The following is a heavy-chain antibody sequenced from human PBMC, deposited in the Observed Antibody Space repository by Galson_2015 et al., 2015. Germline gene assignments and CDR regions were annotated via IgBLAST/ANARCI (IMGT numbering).Heavy chain of an antibody. V-gene: IGHV3-30-3*01. D-gene: IGHD6-6*01. Sequence: SLRLSCAASGFTFSSYAMHWVRRAPGKGLEWVAVISYDGSNKYYADSVKGRFTISRDNSKNTLYLQMNSLRAEDTAVYYCAAASSSSSVTYYYGMDVWGQGTTVTVSS. CDR1: GFTFSSYA. CDR3: AAASSSSSVTYYYGMDV. J-gene: IGHJ6*02. CDR2: ISYDGSNK.